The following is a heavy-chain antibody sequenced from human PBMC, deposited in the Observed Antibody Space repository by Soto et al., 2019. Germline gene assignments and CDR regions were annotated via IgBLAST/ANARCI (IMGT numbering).Heavy chain of an antibody. J-gene: IGHJ4*02. D-gene: IGHD5-12*01. Sequence: EVQLLESGGGLVQPGGSLSLSCAASGFTFSSYAMSWVRQAPGKGLEWVSAISGSGGSTYYADSEKGRFTISRDNSKNTVYLQMNSLSAEDTAVYYCVSGYDFHFAYWGRGTVVTVSA. CDR1: GFTFSSYA. CDR2: ISGSGGST. V-gene: IGHV3-23*01. CDR3: VSGYDFHFAY.